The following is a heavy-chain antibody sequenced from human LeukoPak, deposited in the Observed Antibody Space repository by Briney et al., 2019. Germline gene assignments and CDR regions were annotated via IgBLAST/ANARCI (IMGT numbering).Heavy chain of an antibody. D-gene: IGHD2-15*01. CDR2: IYHSGST. J-gene: IGHJ6*03. V-gene: IGHV4-4*02. CDR1: GGSISSSNW. CDR3: ARFFRDCSGGSCYPPNYYYYYYMDV. Sequence: ASETLSLTCAVSGGSISSSNWWSWVRQPPGKGLEWIGEIYHSGSTNYNPSLKSRVTISVDTSKNQFSLKLSSVTAADTAVYYCARFFRDCSGGSCYPPNYYYYYYMDVWGKGTTVTISS.